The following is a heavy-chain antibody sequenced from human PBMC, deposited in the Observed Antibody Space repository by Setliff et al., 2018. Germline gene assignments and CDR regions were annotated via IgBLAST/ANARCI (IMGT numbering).Heavy chain of an antibody. D-gene: IGHD6-13*01. CDR2: ISAYNGNT. CDR3: ARWYSSSWHLGNDY. CDR1: GYTFTSYG. Sequence: ASVKVSCKASGYTFTSYGISWVRQAPGQGLEGMGWISAYNGNTNYAQKLQGRVTMTTDTSTSTAYMELRSLRSDDTAVYYCARWYSSSWHLGNDYWGQGTLVTVSS. V-gene: IGHV1-18*01. J-gene: IGHJ4*02.